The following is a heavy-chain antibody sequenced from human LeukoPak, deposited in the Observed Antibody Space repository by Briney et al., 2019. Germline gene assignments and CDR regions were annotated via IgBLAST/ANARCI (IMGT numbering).Heavy chain of an antibody. V-gene: IGHV3-30*04. Sequence: GGSLRLSCVASGFTFSTYAMHWVRQAPGKGLEWVTFISYEGSDKYYADSVKGRFTISRDNSENTVYLQMNNLRAEDTALYYCAGRVTGYSSGYVYWGQGTLVTVSS. CDR2: ISYEGSDK. D-gene: IGHD5-18*01. CDR1: GFTFSTYA. J-gene: IGHJ4*02. CDR3: AGRVTGYSSGYVY.